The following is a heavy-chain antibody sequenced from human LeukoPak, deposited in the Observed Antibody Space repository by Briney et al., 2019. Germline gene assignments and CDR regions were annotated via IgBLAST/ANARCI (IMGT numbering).Heavy chain of an antibody. V-gene: IGHV3-48*03. CDR1: GFILTSYE. Sequence: GGSMRLSCEASGFILTSYEMNWVRQAPGKGLEWLSSITFSGTSIHYADAVKGRFTISRDSAKNSVYLQMTSLRPEDTAVYYCAKMVTSGWPGNFYYYGMDVWGQGTTVTVSS. J-gene: IGHJ6*02. CDR2: ITFSGTSI. CDR3: AKMVTSGWPGNFYYYGMDV. D-gene: IGHD6-19*01.